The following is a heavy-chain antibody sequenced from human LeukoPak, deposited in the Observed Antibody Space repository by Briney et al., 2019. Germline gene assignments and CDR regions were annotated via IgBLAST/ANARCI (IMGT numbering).Heavy chain of an antibody. Sequence: SETLSLTCTVSGGSVSSGSYYWSWIRQPPGKGLEWIGYIYYSGSTNYNPSLKSRVTISADTSKNQFSLKLSSVTAADTAVYYCARGRATGYVDYWGQGTLVTVSS. D-gene: IGHD3-9*01. CDR1: GGSVSSGSYY. V-gene: IGHV4-61*01. CDR3: ARGRATGYVDY. J-gene: IGHJ4*02. CDR2: IYYSGST.